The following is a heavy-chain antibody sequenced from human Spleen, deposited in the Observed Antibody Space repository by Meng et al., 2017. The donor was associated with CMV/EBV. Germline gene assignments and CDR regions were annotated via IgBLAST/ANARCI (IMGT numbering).Heavy chain of an antibody. V-gene: IGHV4-38-2*02. CDR1: GYSISDGYY. CDR3: ARERQGVGTFGVVINPFDY. D-gene: IGHD3-3*01. CDR2: THHSGSA. Sequence: SETLSLTCTVSGYSISDGYYWGWIRQSPGKTLEWIGSTHHSGSAYYTPSLTSRVTMSLDTSNNQFSLKLSSVTAADTAVYHCARERQGVGTFGVVINPFDYWGQGTLVTVSS. J-gene: IGHJ4*02.